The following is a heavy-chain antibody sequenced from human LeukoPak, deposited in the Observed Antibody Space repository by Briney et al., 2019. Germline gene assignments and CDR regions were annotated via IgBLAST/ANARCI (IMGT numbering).Heavy chain of an antibody. V-gene: IGHV3-74*01. D-gene: IGHD4-17*01. Sequence: GGSLRLSCAASGFTFSSYWMHWVRQAPGKGLVWVSRISGDGTSTSYADSVKGRFTISRDNAKNSLYLQMNSLRAEDTAVYYCARRSLGDYPSFDYWGQGTLVTVSS. J-gene: IGHJ4*02. CDR2: ISGDGTST. CDR3: ARRSLGDYPSFDY. CDR1: GFTFSSYW.